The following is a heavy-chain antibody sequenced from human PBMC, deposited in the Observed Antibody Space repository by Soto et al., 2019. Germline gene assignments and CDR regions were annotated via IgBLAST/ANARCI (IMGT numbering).Heavy chain of an antibody. Sequence: VQLQESGPGLVKPSQTLSLTCTVSGASISGGDYYWSWIRQPPGKGLEWIGYIYHSGSTYYNPSLKSRLTMSVDTSKNQFSLEVTSVTAADAAVYYCARAPRYSSSGSRFDYWGQGTLVTVSS. J-gene: IGHJ4*02. V-gene: IGHV4-30-4*01. D-gene: IGHD6-6*01. CDR1: GASISGGDYY. CDR3: ARAPRYSSSGSRFDY. CDR2: IYHSGST.